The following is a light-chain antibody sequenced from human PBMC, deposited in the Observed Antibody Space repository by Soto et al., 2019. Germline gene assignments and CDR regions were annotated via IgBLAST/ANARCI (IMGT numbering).Light chain of an antibody. CDR2: DVT. J-gene: IGLJ1*01. V-gene: IGLV2-14*01. CDR3: LSYSSSTSPYV. Sequence: QPVLTQPASVSGSPGQSITISCTGTSSDVGGYNFVSWYQQHPGKAPKLMIYDVTNRPSGVSNRFSGSKSGNTASLTISGLQAEDEADYYCLSYSSSTSPYVLGTATKVTVL. CDR1: SSDVGGYNF.